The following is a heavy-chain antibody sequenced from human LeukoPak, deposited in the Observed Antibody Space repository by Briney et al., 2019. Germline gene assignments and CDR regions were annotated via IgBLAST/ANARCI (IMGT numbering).Heavy chain of an antibody. CDR1: GFTFSSYA. CDR2: ISGAAAGT. V-gene: IGHV3-23*01. Sequence: PGGSLRLSCAASGFTFSSYAMSWVRQAPGKGLEWVSTISGAAAGTYYADSVKGRFTISRDNSKNTMYLQLNNLRAEDTAVYFCAKGRNSDYTSDAFDIWGRGTMVTVSS. J-gene: IGHJ3*02. CDR3: AKGRNSDYTSDAFDI. D-gene: IGHD5-12*01.